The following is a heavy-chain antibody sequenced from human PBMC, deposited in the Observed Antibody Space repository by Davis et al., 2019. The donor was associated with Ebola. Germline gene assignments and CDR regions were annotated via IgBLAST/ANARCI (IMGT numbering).Heavy chain of an antibody. D-gene: IGHD3-9*01. J-gene: IGHJ4*02. Sequence: MPSETLSLTCAVYGGSFSGYYWSWIRQPPGKGLEWIGEINHSGSTYYNPSLRSRLTISVDTSKNQFSLKLSSVTAADTAMYYCARGPDIAYWGQGTLVTVSS. CDR2: INHSGST. V-gene: IGHV4-34*01. CDR3: ARGPDIAY. CDR1: GGSFSGYY.